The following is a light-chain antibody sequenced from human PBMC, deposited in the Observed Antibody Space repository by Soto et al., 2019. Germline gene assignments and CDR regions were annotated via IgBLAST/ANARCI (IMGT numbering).Light chain of an antibody. Sequence: EIVLTQSPATLYLSPGERATLSCRASQRVSSYLAWYQQKPGQAPRLLIYDASNRATGIPARFSGRGSGTDFTLTISSRGPDDFAVYYWHQRSDWPPFTFGPGTKVYIK. CDR3: HQRSDWPPFT. CDR2: DAS. CDR1: QRVSSY. J-gene: IGKJ3*01. V-gene: IGKV3-11*01.